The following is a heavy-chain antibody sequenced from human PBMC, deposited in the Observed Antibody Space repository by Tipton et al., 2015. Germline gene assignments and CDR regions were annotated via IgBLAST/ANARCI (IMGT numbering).Heavy chain of an antibody. Sequence: TLSLTCSVSGGSISSGTYYWTWIRQHPGKGLEWIGYIDHRGSAYYNPSLLSRVTISLDTSRNQFSLKLASVTAADTGVYYCARDYGDSRAFDIWGQGTMVTVSS. CDR2: IDHRGSA. CDR1: GGSISSGTYY. D-gene: IGHD4-17*01. V-gene: IGHV4-31*03. CDR3: ARDYGDSRAFDI. J-gene: IGHJ3*02.